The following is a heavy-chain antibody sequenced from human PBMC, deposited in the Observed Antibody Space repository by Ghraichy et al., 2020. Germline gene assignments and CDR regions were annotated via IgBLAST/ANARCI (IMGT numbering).Heavy chain of an antibody. D-gene: IGHD2-15*01. CDR3: ARIAWCSAGNCYSGINAFHI. CDR1: GGSISTSSFY. J-gene: IGHJ3*02. CDR2: THYSGSA. Sequence: TLSLTCTVSGGSISTSSFYWGWIRLPPGKGLEWIGSTHYSGSAFYNPSLKSRVIRSMDKSKNQFSLKRTSVTAADTAVYYCARIAWCSAGNCYSGINAFHICGQGTMVTVSS. V-gene: IGHV4-39*01.